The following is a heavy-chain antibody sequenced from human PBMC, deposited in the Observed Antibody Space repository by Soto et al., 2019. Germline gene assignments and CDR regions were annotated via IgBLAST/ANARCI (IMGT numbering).Heavy chain of an antibody. CDR1: GFTFDDYA. V-gene: IGHV3-9*01. Sequence: GGSLRLSCAASGFTFDDYAMHWVRQAPGKGLEWVSGISWNSGSIGYADSVKGRFTISRDNAKNSLYLQMNSLRAEDTALYYCAKDLLTLYVFDIWGRGTMVIVSS. J-gene: IGHJ3*02. CDR2: ISWNSGSI. D-gene: IGHD3-16*01. CDR3: AKDLLTLYVFDI.